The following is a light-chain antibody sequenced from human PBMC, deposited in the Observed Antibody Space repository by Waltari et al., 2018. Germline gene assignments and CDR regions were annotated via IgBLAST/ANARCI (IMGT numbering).Light chain of an antibody. CDR1: SSDVGGYNY. J-gene: IGLJ3*02. CDR3: CSFTRSSTWV. Sequence: QSALTQPASVSGSPGQSITISCTGISSDVGGYNYVSWYQQHPGKAPKLMIFYGNNRASGVSNRFSGSKSGNTASLTISGLQVEDEAEYYCCSFTRSSTWVFGGGTKLTVL. V-gene: IGLV2-14*03. CDR2: YGN.